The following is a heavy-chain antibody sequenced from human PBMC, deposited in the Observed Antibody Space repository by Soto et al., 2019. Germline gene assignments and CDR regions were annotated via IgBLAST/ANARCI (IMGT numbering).Heavy chain of an antibody. CDR3: AGRYGGDLDY. V-gene: IGHV4-59*08. CDR1: GGSISRYY. CDR2: IYYSGST. D-gene: IGHD1-26*01. Sequence: QVQPQQSGPGLVKPSETLSLTCTVSGGSISRYYWSWIRQPPGKGLEWIGYIYYSGSTNYNPSLKSRVTISVDTSKTQSSLKLSSVTGANTAVYYCAGRYGGDLDYWGQGTLVTVSS. J-gene: IGHJ4*02.